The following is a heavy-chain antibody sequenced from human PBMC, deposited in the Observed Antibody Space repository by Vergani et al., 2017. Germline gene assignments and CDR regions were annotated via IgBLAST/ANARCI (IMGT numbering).Heavy chain of an antibody. V-gene: IGHV3-7*01. CDR1: GFTFSGFW. J-gene: IGHJ4*02. CDR2: IKQDGSET. D-gene: IGHD3-22*01. Sequence: EVQLVESGEGLVQPGGSLRLSCAASGFTFSGFWLTWVRQAPGQGLEWVANIKQDGSETNYMDSVKGRFTISRDNDKNSVFLQMNSLRVEDTAIYYCARLYYTGNYLDYWGQGALVTVSS. CDR3: ARLYYTGNYLDY.